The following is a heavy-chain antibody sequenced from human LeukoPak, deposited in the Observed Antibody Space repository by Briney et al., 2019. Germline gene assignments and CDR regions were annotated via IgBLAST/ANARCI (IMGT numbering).Heavy chain of an antibody. CDR3: AREGSYAQDAFDI. CDR2: IYHSGST. J-gene: IGHJ3*02. Sequence: PSETLSLTCTVSGYSISSGYYWGWIRQPPGKGLEWIGSIYHSGSTNYNPSLKSRVTISVDTSKNQFSLKLSSVTAADTAVYYCAREGSYAQDAFDIWGQGTMVTVSS. CDR1: GYSISSGYY. V-gene: IGHV4-38-2*02. D-gene: IGHD2-8*01.